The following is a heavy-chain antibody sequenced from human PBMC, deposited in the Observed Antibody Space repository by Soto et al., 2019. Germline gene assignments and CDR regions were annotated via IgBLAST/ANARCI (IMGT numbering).Heavy chain of an antibody. CDR2: ISYDGSNK. J-gene: IGHJ6*02. V-gene: IGHV3-30*18. CDR3: AKSYYDSSGYYFGAIYYYYYGMDV. Sequence: GGSLRLSCAASGFTFSSYGMHWVRQAPGKGLEWVAVISYDGSNKYYADSVKGRFTISRDNSKNTLYPQMNSLRAEDTAVYYCAKSYYDSSGYYFGAIYYYYYGMDVWGQGTTVTVSS. D-gene: IGHD3-22*01. CDR1: GFTFSSYG.